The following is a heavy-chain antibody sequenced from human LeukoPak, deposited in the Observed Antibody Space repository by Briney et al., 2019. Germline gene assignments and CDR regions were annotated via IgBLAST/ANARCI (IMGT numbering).Heavy chain of an antibody. CDR1: GFTFDDYA. CDR2: ISWNSGSI. J-gene: IGHJ4*02. V-gene: IGHV3-9*01. Sequence: SLRLSCAASGFTFDDYAMHWVRPAPGKGLEWVSGISWNSGSIGYADSVKGRFTISRDNAKNSLYLQMNSLRAEDTALYYCAKASCSGGSCYFDYWGQGTLVTVSS. CDR3: AKASCSGGSCYFDY. D-gene: IGHD2-15*01.